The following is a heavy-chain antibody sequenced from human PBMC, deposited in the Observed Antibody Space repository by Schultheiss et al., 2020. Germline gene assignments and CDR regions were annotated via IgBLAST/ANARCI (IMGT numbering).Heavy chain of an antibody. V-gene: IGHV4-4*08. CDR3: ARSGLRIQLWSRRGNWFDP. D-gene: IGHD5-18*01. CDR2: INHSGST. J-gene: IGHJ5*02. CDR1: GGSISSYY. Sequence: SETLSLTCTVSGGSISSYYWSWIRQPAGKGLEWIGEINHSGSTNYNPSLKSRVTISVDTSKSQFSLKLSSVTAADTAVYYCARSGLRIQLWSRRGNWFDPWGKGTLVTVAS.